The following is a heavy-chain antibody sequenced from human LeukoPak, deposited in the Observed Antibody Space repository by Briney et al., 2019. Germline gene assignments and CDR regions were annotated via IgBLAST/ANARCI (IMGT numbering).Heavy chain of an antibody. V-gene: IGHV4-39*07. CDR3: ARAHKARYSSSWYYFDY. CDR2: IYHSGST. J-gene: IGHJ4*02. CDR1: GGSISSSSYY. D-gene: IGHD6-13*01. Sequence: PSETLSLTCTVSGGSISSSSYYWGWIRQPPGKGLEWIGSIYHSGSTYYNPSLKSRVTISVDTSKNQFSLKLSSVTAADTAVYYCARAHKARYSSSWYYFDYWGQGTLVTVSS.